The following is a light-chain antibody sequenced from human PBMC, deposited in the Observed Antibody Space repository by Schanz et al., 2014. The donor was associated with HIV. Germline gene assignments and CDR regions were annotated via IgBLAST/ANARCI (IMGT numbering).Light chain of an antibody. Sequence: QSALTQPASVSGSPGQSITISCTGTSSDIGRYNYVSWYQQHAGKAPRLLIFDVSNRPSGVSWRFSGSKSGNTASLTISGLQADDEADYYCGSYKSTSAPWVFGGGTKVTVL. CDR1: SSDIGRYNY. CDR3: GSYKSTSAPWV. V-gene: IGLV2-14*01. J-gene: IGLJ3*02. CDR2: DVS.